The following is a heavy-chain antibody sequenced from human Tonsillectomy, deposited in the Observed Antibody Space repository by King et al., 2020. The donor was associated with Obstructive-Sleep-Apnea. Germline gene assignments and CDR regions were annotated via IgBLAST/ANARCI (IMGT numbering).Heavy chain of an antibody. CDR3: ASGRSSSWYGEGGTGDVDF. J-gene: IGHJ4*02. Sequence: QLQESGPGLVKPSQTLSLTCTVSGGSISSGDYYWSWIRQPPGKGLEWIGYIYYSGSTYSNPSLKSRVTISVDTSKNQFSLKRSSVTAADTAVYYCASGRSSSWYGEGGTGDVDFWGQGTLVTVSS. CDR1: GGSISSGDYY. CDR2: IYYSGST. V-gene: IGHV4-30-4*01. D-gene: IGHD6-13*01.